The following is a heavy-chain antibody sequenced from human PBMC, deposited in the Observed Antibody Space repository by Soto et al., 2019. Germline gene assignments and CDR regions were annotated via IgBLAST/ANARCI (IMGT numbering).Heavy chain of an antibody. CDR2: MYNTGST. V-gene: IGHV4-59*01. CDR1: GGSISSYY. J-gene: IGHJ6*02. CDR3: ARDLWGYCGADCYPLDV. Sequence: SETLSLTCTVSGGSISSYYWSWIRQPPGKGLEWIGYMYNTGSTIYNPSLKSRVTISVDTSKNQFSLKLNSVTAADTAVYYCARDLWGYCGADCYPLDVWGQGTTVT. D-gene: IGHD2-21*02.